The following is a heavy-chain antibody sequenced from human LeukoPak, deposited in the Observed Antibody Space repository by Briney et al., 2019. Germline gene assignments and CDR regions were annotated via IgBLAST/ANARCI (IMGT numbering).Heavy chain of an antibody. V-gene: IGHV3-21*01. CDR2: ISSSSNYI. CDR3: ARDQSSGYYDSSGYAP. CDR1: GFTFSSYS. D-gene: IGHD3-22*01. Sequence: GGSLRLSCAASGFTFSSYSMNWVRQAPGKGLEWVSSISSSSNYIYYADSVKGRFTISRDNAKNSLYLQMNSLRAEDTAVYYCARDQSSGYYDSSGYAPWGQGTLVTVSS. J-gene: IGHJ5*02.